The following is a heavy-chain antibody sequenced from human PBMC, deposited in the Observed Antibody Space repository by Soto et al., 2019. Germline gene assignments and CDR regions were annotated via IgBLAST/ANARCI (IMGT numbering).Heavy chain of an antibody. J-gene: IGHJ6*02. CDR2: IYPGDSDT. Sequence: GESLKISCKGSGYSFTSYWIGWVLQMPGKGLEWMGIIYPGDSDTRYSPSFQGQVTISADKSISTAYLQWSSLKASDTAMYYCARFIVVVVAARYYYYGMDVWGQGTTVTVSS. CDR3: ARFIVVVVAARYYYYGMDV. CDR1: GYSFTSYW. D-gene: IGHD2-15*01. V-gene: IGHV5-51*01.